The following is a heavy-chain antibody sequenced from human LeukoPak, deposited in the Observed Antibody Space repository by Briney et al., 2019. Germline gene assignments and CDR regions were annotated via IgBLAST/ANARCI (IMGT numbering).Heavy chain of an antibody. V-gene: IGHV1-18*01. CDR2: ISAYNGNT. J-gene: IGHJ4*02. D-gene: IGHD2-2*01. CDR1: GYTFTSYG. CDR3: ARDLRGYCSSTSCLPGGY. Sequence: GASVKVSCKASGYTFTSYGISWVRQAPGQGLEWMGWISAYNGNTNYAQKLQGRVTMTTDTSTSTAYMELRSLRSDDTAVYYCARDLRGYCSSTSCLPGGYWGQGTLVTASS.